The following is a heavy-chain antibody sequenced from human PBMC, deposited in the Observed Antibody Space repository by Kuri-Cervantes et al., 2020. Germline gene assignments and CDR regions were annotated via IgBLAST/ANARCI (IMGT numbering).Heavy chain of an antibody. J-gene: IGHJ4*02. CDR3: AKDRRIMITFGGDDY. CDR2: IYSNGRT. D-gene: IGHD3-16*01. Sequence: GGSLRLSCAASGFTVSGDYMTWIRQAPGKGLEWVSVIYSNGRTYYADSVKGRFTISRDNPKNTLYLQMNSLRAEDTAVYYCAKDRRIMITFGGDDYWGQGTLVTVSS. V-gene: IGHV3-53*01. CDR1: GFTVSGDY.